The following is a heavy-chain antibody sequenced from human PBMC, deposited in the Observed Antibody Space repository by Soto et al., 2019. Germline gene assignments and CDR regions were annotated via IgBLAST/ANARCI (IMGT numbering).Heavy chain of an antibody. D-gene: IGHD2-15*01. J-gene: IGHJ5*01. CDR1: GDSISTVDYF. CDR3: ARGRYCLTGRCFPNWFDS. V-gene: IGHV4-30-4*01. Sequence: LSETLSLACSVSGDSISTVDYFWAWIRQPPGQALEYIGYIYKSATTYYNPSFESRVAISLDTSKSQFSLNVTSVTAADTAVYFCARGRYCLTGRCFPNWFDSWGQGTLVTVSS. CDR2: IYKSATT.